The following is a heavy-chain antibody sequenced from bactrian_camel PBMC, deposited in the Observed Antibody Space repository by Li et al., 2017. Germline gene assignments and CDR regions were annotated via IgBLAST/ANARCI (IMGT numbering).Heavy chain of an antibody. CDR2: INGGGST. CDR3: AARYSWMRTGSLLPSAYPY. J-gene: IGHJ4*01. CDR1: GYINSRYV. Sequence: VQLVESGGGSMQAGGSLRLSCTDSGYINSRYVCMSWFRQAPGKEREGLAAINGGGSTYYAASVKGRFTISQGNAKNTVHLQMNSLKPEDTAMYYCAARYSWMRTGSLLPSAYPYWGQGTQVTVS. V-gene: IGHV3S40*01. D-gene: IGHD1*01.